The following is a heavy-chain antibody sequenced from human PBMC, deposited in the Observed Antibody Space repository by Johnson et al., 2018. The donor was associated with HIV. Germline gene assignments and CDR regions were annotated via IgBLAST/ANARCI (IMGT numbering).Heavy chain of an antibody. D-gene: IGHD3-16*02. CDR2: IWYDGSNK. J-gene: IGHJ3*02. V-gene: IGHV3-30*04. CDR3: ARGPIADDAFDI. CDR1: GFTFSNHA. Sequence: QVQLVESGGGVVQPGRSLRLSCAASGFTFSNHALHWVRQAPGKGLEWVAVIWYDGSNKYYTDSVKGLFTISRDNSKNTLYLQMNSLRAEDTAVYFCARGPIADDAFDIWGQGTMVTVSS.